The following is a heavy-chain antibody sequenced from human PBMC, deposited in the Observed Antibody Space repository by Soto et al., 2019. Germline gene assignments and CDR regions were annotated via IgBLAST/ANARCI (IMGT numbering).Heavy chain of an antibody. CDR2: IYYSGSP. Sequence: QVQLQESGPGLVKPSQTLSLTCTVSGGSISSGGSYWSWIRQHPGKGLEWLGYIYYSGSPYYNPSLKSRVTISVDTSKNQFSLKLSSVTAADTAVYYCATSPMFRHLGELSFPIDYWGQGTLVTVSS. CDR3: ATSPMFRHLGELSFPIDY. J-gene: IGHJ4*02. CDR1: GGSISSGGSY. V-gene: IGHV4-31*03. D-gene: IGHD3-16*02.